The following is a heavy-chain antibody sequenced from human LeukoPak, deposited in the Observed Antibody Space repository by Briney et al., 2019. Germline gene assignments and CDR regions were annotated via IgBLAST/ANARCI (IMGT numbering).Heavy chain of an antibody. CDR2: INWNGGST. J-gene: IGHJ4*02. D-gene: IGHD3-3*01. Sequence: GGSLRLSCAASGFTFDDYGMSWVRQAPGKGLEWVSGINWNGGSTGYADSVKGRFTISRDNAKNSLYLQMNSLRAEDTASYFCARSLRFLEWLSPLDYWGQGTLVTVSS. CDR1: GFTFDDYG. V-gene: IGHV3-20*04. CDR3: ARSLRFLEWLSPLDY.